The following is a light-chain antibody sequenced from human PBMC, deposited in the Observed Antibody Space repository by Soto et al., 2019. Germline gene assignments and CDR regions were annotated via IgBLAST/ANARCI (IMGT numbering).Light chain of an antibody. CDR1: QSISSW. J-gene: IGKJ1*01. Sequence: DIQMTQSPSTLSASVGDRVTITCRASQSISSWLAWYQQKPGKAPKLLIYDASTLESGVPSRFSGSGSGTEITLTITSLQPDDFATYYCQQYNVYSPWTFGQGTKVDIK. CDR2: DAS. V-gene: IGKV1-5*01. CDR3: QQYNVYSPWT.